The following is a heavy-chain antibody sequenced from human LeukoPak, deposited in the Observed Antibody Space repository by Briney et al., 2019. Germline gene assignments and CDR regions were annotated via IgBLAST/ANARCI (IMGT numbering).Heavy chain of an antibody. Sequence: PGGSLRLSCAASGFTFSSYAMSWVRQAPGKGLEWVSAISGSGGSTYYADSVKGRFTISRDNSKNTLYLQMNGLRAEDTAVYYCAKDSGYYDILTGYPGGDWFDPWGQGTLVTVSS. D-gene: IGHD3-9*01. CDR2: ISGSGGST. CDR3: AKDSGYYDILTGYPGGDWFDP. CDR1: GFTFSSYA. J-gene: IGHJ5*02. V-gene: IGHV3-23*01.